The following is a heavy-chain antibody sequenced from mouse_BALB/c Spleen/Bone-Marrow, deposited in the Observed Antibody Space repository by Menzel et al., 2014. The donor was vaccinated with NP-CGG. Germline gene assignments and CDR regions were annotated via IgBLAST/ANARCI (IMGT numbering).Heavy chain of an antibody. CDR2: INPYNDVT. CDR3: AREGWLLRFDY. D-gene: IGHD2-3*01. CDR1: GYIFTSYV. J-gene: IGHJ2*01. Sequence: EVQLQQSGPELVKPGTSVKMSCKASGYIFTSYVTDWVKQKPGQGLEWIGYINPYNDVTNYNEKFKGKATLTSDKSSSTAYMEVSSLTSEDSAVYYCAREGWLLRFDYWGQGTTLTVSS. V-gene: IGHV1-14*01.